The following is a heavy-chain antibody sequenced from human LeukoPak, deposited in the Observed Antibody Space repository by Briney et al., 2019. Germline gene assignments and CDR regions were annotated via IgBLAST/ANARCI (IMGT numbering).Heavy chain of an antibody. V-gene: IGHV3-23*01. CDR1: GFTFSSYA. J-gene: IGHJ4*02. CDR3: AKEAGYSGYDYPDY. D-gene: IGHD5-12*01. CDR2: ISGSAYST. Sequence: PGGSLRLSCAASGFTFSSYAMSWVRQAPGKGLEWVSGISGSAYSTYYADSVQGRFTISRDNSKSTLYLQMNSLRAEDAAVYYCAKEAGYSGYDYPDYWGQGTLVTVSS.